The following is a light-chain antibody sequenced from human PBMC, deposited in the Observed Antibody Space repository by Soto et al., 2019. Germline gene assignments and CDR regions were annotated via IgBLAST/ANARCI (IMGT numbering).Light chain of an antibody. J-gene: IGLJ2*01. CDR3: CSYAGRSTWDVV. CDR1: SSNLGAGYD. Sequence: QAVVTQPPSMSGAPGQRVTMSCTGSSSNLGAGYDVHWYQRLPGAAPKLLIFEGFKRPSGVSNRFSGSKSGSTASLTISGLQAEDEADYYCCSYAGRSTWDVVFGGGTKLTVL. CDR2: EGF. V-gene: IGLV1-40*01.